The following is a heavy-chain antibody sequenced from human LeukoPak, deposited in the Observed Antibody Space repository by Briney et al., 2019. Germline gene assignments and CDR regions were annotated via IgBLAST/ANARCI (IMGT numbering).Heavy chain of an antibody. D-gene: IGHD6-13*01. CDR3: ARVDIAAAGMIWFDP. CDR2: MTSNSGNT. V-gene: IGHV1-8*03. CDR1: RYTFSSYD. J-gene: IGHJ5*02. Sequence: ASVKVFCKASRYTFSSYDINWVRQATRRGLEWGGWMTSNSGNTGYAQKIQGRVTITRNTSISTAYMELSSLRSEDTAVYYCARVDIAAAGMIWFDPWGQGTLVTVSS.